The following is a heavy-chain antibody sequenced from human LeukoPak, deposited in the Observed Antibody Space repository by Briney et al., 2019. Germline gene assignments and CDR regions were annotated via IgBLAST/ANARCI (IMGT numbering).Heavy chain of an antibody. J-gene: IGHJ4*02. V-gene: IGHV1-18*01. CDR3: ARDPPYYYDSSGYYYAIFDY. Sequence: GASVKVSCKASGYTFTSYGISWVRQAPGQGLEWMGWISAYNGNTNYAQKLQGRVTMTTDTSTSTACMELRSLRSDDTAVYYCARDPPYYYDSSGYYYAIFDYWGQGTLVTVSS. CDR1: GYTFTSYG. CDR2: ISAYNGNT. D-gene: IGHD3-22*01.